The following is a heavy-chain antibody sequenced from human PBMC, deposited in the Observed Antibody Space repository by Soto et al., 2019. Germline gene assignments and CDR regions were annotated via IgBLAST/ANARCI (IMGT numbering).Heavy chain of an antibody. CDR3: ARGLIMTIITHAFDI. V-gene: IGHV4-34*01. CDR1: GGSFSGYY. D-gene: IGHD3-16*01. CDR2: INHSGST. Sequence: SETLSLTCAVYGGSFSGYYWSWIRQPPGKGLEWIGEINHSGSTNHNPSLKSRVTISVDTSKNQFSLKLSSVTAADTAVYYCARGLIMTIITHAFDIWGQGTVVTVSS. J-gene: IGHJ3*02.